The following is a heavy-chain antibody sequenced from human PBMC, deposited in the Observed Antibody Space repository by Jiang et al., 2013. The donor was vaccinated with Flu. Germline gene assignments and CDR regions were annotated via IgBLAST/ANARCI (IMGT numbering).Heavy chain of an antibody. CDR2: INTNNGKP. CDR3: ARGHLESIQH. V-gene: IGHV7-4-1*02. CDR1: GYTFTNYG. Sequence: QSGSELKKPGPSVKVSCKASGYTFTNYGMGWVRQAPGQGLEWMGWINTNNGKPTYAQGFTGRFVFSLDTSVSTAYLQISSLKADDTAVYYCARGHLESIQHWGQGTLVTVSS. J-gene: IGHJ1*01.